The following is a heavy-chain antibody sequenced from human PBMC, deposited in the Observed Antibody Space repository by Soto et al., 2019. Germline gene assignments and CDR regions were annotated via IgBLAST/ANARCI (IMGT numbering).Heavy chain of an antibody. CDR3: ASRAGDFWSGYYDYFDY. Sequence: SETLSLTCTVSGGSISSGGYYWSWIRQHPGKGLEWIGYIYYSGSTYYNPSLKSRVTISVDTSKNQYSLKLSSVTAADTAVYYCASRAGDFWSGYYDYFDYWGQGTLVTVSS. CDR2: IYYSGST. V-gene: IGHV4-31*03. CDR1: GGSISSGGYY. J-gene: IGHJ4*02. D-gene: IGHD3-3*01.